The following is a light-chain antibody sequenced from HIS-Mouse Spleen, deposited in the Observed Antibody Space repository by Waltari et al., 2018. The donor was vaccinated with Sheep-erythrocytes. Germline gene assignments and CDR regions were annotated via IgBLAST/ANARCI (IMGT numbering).Light chain of an antibody. CDR3: CSYAGSYNHV. V-gene: IGLV2-23*01. Sequence: QSALTQPASVSGSPGQSITISCPGTSSDVGSYNLAPWYKQHPGKAPKLMIYEGSKRPSGVSNRFSGSKSGNTASLTISGLQAEDEADYYCCSYAGSYNHVFATGTKVTVL. J-gene: IGLJ1*01. CDR2: EGS. CDR1: SSDVGSYNL.